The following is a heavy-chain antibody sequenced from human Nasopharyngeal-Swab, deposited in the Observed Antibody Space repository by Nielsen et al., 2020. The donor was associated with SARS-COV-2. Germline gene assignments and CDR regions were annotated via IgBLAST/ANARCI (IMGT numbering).Heavy chain of an antibody. D-gene: IGHD4-17*01. V-gene: IGHV4-30-4*01. Sequence: SETLSLTCTVSGGSISSGDYYWSWIRQPPGKGLKWIGYIYYSGSTYYNPSLKSRVTISVDTSKNQFSLKLSSVAAADTAVYYCARAGEDYGDYSYYFDYWGQGTLVTVSS. CDR1: GGSISSGDYY. J-gene: IGHJ4*02. CDR3: ARAGEDYGDYSYYFDY. CDR2: IYYSGST.